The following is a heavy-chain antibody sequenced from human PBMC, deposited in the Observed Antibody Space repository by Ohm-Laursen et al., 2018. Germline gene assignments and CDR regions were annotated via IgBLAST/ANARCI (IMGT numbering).Heavy chain of an antibody. D-gene: IGHD6-6*01. J-gene: IGHJ4*02. Sequence: GTLSLTWAVYGGSFSGYYWSWIRQPPGKGLEWIGEINHGGSTNYSPSLKSRVTISIDTSKNQFSLKVSSVTAADTAVYYCARGNGSSATGKYFFDYWGQGTLVTVSS. CDR2: INHGGST. CDR1: GGSFSGYY. CDR3: ARGNGSSATGKYFFDY. V-gene: IGHV4-34*01.